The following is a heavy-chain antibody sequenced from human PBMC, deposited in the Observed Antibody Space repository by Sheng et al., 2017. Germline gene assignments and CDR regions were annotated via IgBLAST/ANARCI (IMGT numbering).Heavy chain of an antibody. CDR2: ISGSGAET. Sequence: EGQLSESGGGLVQPGGSLRLSCAASGFTFKNYAISWVRLAPGKGLEWVSGISGSGAETHYADRVKGRFTISRDNSKNMAYLQMNSLRGEDTAIYYCAKDGYPFDKIVGPFDPWGQGTQVIVSS. D-gene: IGHD6-25*01. V-gene: IGHV3-23*01. CDR3: AKDGYPFDKIVGPFDP. CDR1: GFTFKNYA. J-gene: IGHJ5*02.